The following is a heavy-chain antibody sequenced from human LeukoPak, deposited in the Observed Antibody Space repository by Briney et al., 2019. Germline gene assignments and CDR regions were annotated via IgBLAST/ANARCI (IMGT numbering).Heavy chain of an antibody. CDR1: GGTFSSYA. V-gene: IGHV1-69*13. Sequence: SVKVSCKASGGTFSSYAISWVRQAPGQGLEWMGGIIPIFGTANYAQKFQGRVTITADESTSTAYMELSSLRSEDTAVDYCAIQTPLTATAISYYYYYYMDVWGKGTTVTVSS. D-gene: IGHD4-11*01. CDR2: IIPIFGTA. J-gene: IGHJ6*03. CDR3: AIQTPLTATAISYYYYYYMDV.